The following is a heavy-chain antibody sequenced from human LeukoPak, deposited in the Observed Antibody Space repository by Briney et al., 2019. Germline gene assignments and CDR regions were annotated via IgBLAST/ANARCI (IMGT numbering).Heavy chain of an antibody. V-gene: IGHV3-23*01. D-gene: IGHD2-2*01. CDR1: GFTFSSYA. CDR2: ISGSGGST. Sequence: GSLRLSCAASGFTFSSYAMSWVRQAPGKGLEWVSAISGSGGSTYYADSVKGRFTISRDNSKNTLYLQMNSLRAEDTAVYYCAKRPGVVPAATGQTDALDIWGQGTMVTVSS. CDR3: AKRPGVVPAATGQTDALDI. J-gene: IGHJ3*02.